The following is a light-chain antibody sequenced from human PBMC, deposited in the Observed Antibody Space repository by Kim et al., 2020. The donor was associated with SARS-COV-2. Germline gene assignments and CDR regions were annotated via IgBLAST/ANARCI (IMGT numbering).Light chain of an antibody. CDR1: RNVDSY. V-gene: IGKV1-39*01. CDR2: GVS. CDR3: QQSYSTPT. Sequence: DIQLTQSPSSLSASVGDSVTITCRAGRNVDSYLNWYQQKPGKVPKLLIFGVSTLSSGVPSRFSGSGSGTDFTLTISGLQPDDFATYYCQQSYSTPTFGPGTKVDIK. J-gene: IGKJ3*01.